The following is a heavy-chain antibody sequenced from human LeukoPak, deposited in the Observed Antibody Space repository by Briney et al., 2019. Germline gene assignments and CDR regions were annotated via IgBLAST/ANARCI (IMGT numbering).Heavy chain of an antibody. Sequence: GGSLRLSCAASGFTFSSYSMNWVRQAPGKGLEWVSSISSSSSYIYYADSVKGRFTISRDNAKNSLYLQMNSLSAEDTAVYYCARDSLVFVNWFDPWGQGTLVTVSS. D-gene: IGHD5/OR15-5a*01. J-gene: IGHJ5*02. CDR2: ISSSSSYI. CDR1: GFTFSSYS. V-gene: IGHV3-21*01. CDR3: ARDSLVFVNWFDP.